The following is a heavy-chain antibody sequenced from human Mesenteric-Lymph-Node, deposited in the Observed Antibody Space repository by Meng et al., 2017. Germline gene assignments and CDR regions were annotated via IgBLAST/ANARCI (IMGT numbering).Heavy chain of an antibody. V-gene: IGHV3-73*01. CDR3: TQPTNDY. Sequence: RSLRLSCAASGFTFSSYALHWVRQASGKGLEWVGRIRSKANNYATAYAASVKGRFTISRDDSKNTAYLQMNSLKTEDTAVYYCTQPTNDYWGQGTLVTVSS. CDR2: IRSKANNYAT. J-gene: IGHJ4*02. D-gene: IGHD1-14*01. CDR1: GFTFSSYA.